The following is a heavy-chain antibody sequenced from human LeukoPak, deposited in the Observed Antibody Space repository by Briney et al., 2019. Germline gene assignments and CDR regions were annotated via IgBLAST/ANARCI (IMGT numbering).Heavy chain of an antibody. CDR2: IRYDGSNK. V-gene: IGHV3-30*02. J-gene: IGHJ3*02. Sequence: PGGSLRLSCAASGFTFSSYGMHWVRQAPGKGLEWVAFIRYDGSNKYYADSVKGRFTISRDNSKNTLYLQMNSLRAEDTAVYYCAKSHPNKMDDFWSGYSWSPPSGDAFDIWGQGTMVTVSS. D-gene: IGHD3-3*01. CDR1: GFTFSSYG. CDR3: AKSHPNKMDDFWSGYSWSPPSGDAFDI.